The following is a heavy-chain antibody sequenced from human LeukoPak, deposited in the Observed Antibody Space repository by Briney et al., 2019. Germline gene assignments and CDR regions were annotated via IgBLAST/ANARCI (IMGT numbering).Heavy chain of an antibody. CDR1: GDSVSSNSAA. D-gene: IGHD2-8*02. CDR3: ARILGVASLDAFDV. CDR2: TYYRSKWYN. Sequence: SQTLSLTCAIFGDSVSSNSAAWNWIRQSPSRGLEWLGRTYYRSKWYNDYAVSVKSRITINPDTSKNQFSLQLSSVTPEDTAVYYCARILGVASLDAFDVWGQGTMATVSS. V-gene: IGHV6-1*01. J-gene: IGHJ3*01.